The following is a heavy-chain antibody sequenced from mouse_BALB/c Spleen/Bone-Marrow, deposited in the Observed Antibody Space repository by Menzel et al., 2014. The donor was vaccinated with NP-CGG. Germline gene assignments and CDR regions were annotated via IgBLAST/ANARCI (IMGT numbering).Heavy chain of an antibody. D-gene: IGHD1-1*01. CDR1: GFDFSRFW. CDR2: INPDSSTI. Sequence: EVQLQESGDGLVQPGGSLKVSCAASGFDFSRFWMSWVRQAPGKGLEWIGEINPDSSTINYTPSLKDKFIISRDSAENTLYLQMSKVRSEDTALYYCARRYGSSYRYWYFDVWGAGTTVTVSS. CDR3: ARRYGSSYRYWYFDV. J-gene: IGHJ1*01. V-gene: IGHV4-1*02.